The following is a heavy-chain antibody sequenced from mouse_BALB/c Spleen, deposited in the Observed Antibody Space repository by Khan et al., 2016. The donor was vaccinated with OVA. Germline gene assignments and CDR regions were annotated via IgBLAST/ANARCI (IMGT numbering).Heavy chain of an antibody. D-gene: IGHD2-1*01. V-gene: IGHV14-3*02. CDR3: ARNGIYDYAMDY. Sequence: VQLKQSGAELVKPGASVKLSCTASGFNIKDTYMHWVKQRPEQGLEWIGRIDPANGNTKYDPKFQGKATITADTSSNTAYLQLSSLTSEDTAVYYCARNGIYDYAMDYWGQGTSVTVSS. J-gene: IGHJ4*01. CDR2: IDPANGNT. CDR1: GFNIKDTY.